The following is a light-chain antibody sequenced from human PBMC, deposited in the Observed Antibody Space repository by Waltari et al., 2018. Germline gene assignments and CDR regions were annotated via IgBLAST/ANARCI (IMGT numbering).Light chain of an antibody. CDR2: WAS. J-gene: IGKJ1*01. CDR1: QSVFYRSDNKNY. Sequence: DIVMTQSPDSLAVSLGERATITGNSSQSVFYRSDNKNYLAWYQHKPGQPPKLLFYWASTRESGVPDRFSASGSGTDFTLTINNLQAEDVAVYYCQQYYRSRTFGQGTKVEIK. CDR3: QQYYRSRT. V-gene: IGKV4-1*01.